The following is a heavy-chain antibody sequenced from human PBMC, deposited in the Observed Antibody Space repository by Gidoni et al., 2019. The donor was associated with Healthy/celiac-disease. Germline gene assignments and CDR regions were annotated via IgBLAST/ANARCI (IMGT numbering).Heavy chain of an antibody. CDR3: AREGPIVGARAFDY. V-gene: IGHV3-11*06. J-gene: IGHJ4*02. D-gene: IGHD1-26*01. Sequence: QVQLVESGGGLVKPGGSLRLSCAASGFTFSDYYMSWNRQAPGKGLECVSYIGSSSSYTNYADSVKGRFTISRDNAKNSLYLQMNSLRAEDTAVYYCAREGPIVGARAFDYWGQGTLVTVSS. CDR1: GFTFSDYY. CDR2: IGSSSSYT.